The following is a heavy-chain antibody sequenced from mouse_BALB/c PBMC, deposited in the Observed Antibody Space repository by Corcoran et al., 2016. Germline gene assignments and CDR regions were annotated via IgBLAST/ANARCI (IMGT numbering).Heavy chain of an antibody. V-gene: IGHV1-26*01. Sequence: EVQLLQSGPELVKPGASVKISCKASGYSFTGYYMHWVKQSHVKSLEWIGRINPYNGATSYNQNFKDKASLTVDKSSSTAYMELHSLTSEDSAVYDCARGALLRYFDYWGQGTTLTVSS. CDR3: ARGALLRYFDY. D-gene: IGHD1-1*01. CDR2: INPYNGAT. CDR1: GYSFTGYY. J-gene: IGHJ2*01.